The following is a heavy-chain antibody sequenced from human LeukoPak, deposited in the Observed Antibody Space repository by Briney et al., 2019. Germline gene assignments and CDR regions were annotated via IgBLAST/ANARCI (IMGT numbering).Heavy chain of an antibody. CDR2: TFYNGRT. V-gene: IGHV4-39*07. CDR1: GDSISGSSYY. D-gene: IGHD2-8*02. CDR3: ARDTGAFDI. Sequence: SETLSLTCTVSGDSISGSSYYWGWIRQPPGKGLEWIGSTFYNGRTYYKPSLKSRVTISVDTSKNQFSLKLSSVTAADTAVYYCARDTGAFDIWGQGTMVTVSS. J-gene: IGHJ3*02.